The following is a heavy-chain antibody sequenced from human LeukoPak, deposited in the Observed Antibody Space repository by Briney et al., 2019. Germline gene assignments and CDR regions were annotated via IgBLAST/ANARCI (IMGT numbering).Heavy chain of an antibody. Sequence: QPGGSLRLSCAASGFTFSSYAMSWVRQAPGKGLEWVSAISGSGGSTYYADSVKGRFTISRDNSKNTLYLQMNSLRAEDTAVYYCAKPAYDYVWGSYRSDYYFDYWGQGTLVTVSS. J-gene: IGHJ4*02. CDR2: ISGSGGST. CDR1: GFTFSSYA. D-gene: IGHD3-16*02. CDR3: AKPAYDYVWGSYRSDYYFDY. V-gene: IGHV3-23*01.